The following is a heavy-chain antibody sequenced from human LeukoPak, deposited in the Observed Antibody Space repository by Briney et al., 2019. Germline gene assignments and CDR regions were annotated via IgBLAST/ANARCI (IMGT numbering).Heavy chain of an antibody. V-gene: IGHV3-21*04. CDR1: GFTFSSYG. Sequence: PGGSLRLSCAASGFTFSSYGMNWVRPAPRKGLEWVSSISSSSTYIYYADSVKGRFTISRDNAKNSLYLQMNSLRAEDTSMYYCARDEGGSYPGGLFDYWGQGALVTVSS. CDR2: ISSSSTYI. J-gene: IGHJ4*02. D-gene: IGHD1-26*01. CDR3: ARDEGGSYPGGLFDY.